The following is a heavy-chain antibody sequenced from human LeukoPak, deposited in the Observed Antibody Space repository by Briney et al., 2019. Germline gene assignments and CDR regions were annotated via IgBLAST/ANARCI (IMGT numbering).Heavy chain of an antibody. V-gene: IGHV4-59*08. CDR1: GGSISSYY. CDR3: ARRSRGYSYGNGLYYYGMDV. D-gene: IGHD5-18*01. Sequence: SETLSLTCTVSGGSISSYYWSWLRQPPGKGLEWIGYIYYSGSTNYNPSLKSRVTISVDTSKNQFSMKLSSVTAADTAVYYCARRSRGYSYGNGLYYYGMDVWGQGTTVTVSS. CDR2: IYYSGST. J-gene: IGHJ6*02.